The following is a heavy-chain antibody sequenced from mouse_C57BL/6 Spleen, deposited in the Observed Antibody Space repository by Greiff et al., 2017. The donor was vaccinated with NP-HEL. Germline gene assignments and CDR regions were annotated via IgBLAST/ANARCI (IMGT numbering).Heavy chain of an antibody. CDR3: ARTLFYYYGSSYEGYFDV. Sequence: QVQLKESGPELVKPGASVKISCKASGYTFTDYYINWVKQRPGQGLEWIGWIYPGSGNTKYNEKFKGKATLTVDTSSSTAYMQLSSLTSEDSAVYFCARTLFYYYGSSYEGYFDVWGTGTTVTVSS. D-gene: IGHD1-1*01. V-gene: IGHV1-84*01. J-gene: IGHJ1*03. CDR1: GYTFTDYY. CDR2: IYPGSGNT.